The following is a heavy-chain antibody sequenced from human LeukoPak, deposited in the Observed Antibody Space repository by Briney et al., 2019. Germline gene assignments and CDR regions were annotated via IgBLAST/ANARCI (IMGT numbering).Heavy chain of an antibody. J-gene: IGHJ3*02. CDR1: GYTFTSYA. V-gene: IGHV7-4-1*02. CDR3: AAGPFPTYDFWSGSPDAFDI. D-gene: IGHD3-3*01. Sequence: GASVKVSCKASGYTFTSYAMNWVRQAPGQGLEWMGWINTNTGNPTYAQGFTGRFVFSLDTSVSTAYLQISSLKAEDTAVYYCAAGPFPTYDFWSGSPDAFDIWGQGTMVTVSS. CDR2: INTNTGNP.